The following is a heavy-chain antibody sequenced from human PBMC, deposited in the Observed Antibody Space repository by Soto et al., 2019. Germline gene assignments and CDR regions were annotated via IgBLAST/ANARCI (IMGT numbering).Heavy chain of an antibody. D-gene: IGHD2-2*01. CDR3: ARDQECSSTSCYWVVDYGMDV. J-gene: IGHJ6*02. Sequence: SQTLSLTCAISGDSVSSNSAAWNWIRQSPSRGLEWLGRTYYRSKWYNDYAVSVKSRITINPDTSKYQFSLQLNSVTPEDTAVYYCARDQECSSTSCYWVVDYGMDVWGQGTTVTVSS. CDR2: TYYRSKWYN. V-gene: IGHV6-1*01. CDR1: GDSVSSNSAA.